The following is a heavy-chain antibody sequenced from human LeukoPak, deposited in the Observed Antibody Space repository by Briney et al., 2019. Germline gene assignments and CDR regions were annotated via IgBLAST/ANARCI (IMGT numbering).Heavy chain of an antibody. D-gene: IGHD6-19*01. CDR3: ARPGYSSGY. CDR2: VYYSGST. CDR1: SGSIGSSSNY. J-gene: IGHJ4*02. V-gene: IGHV4-39*01. Sequence: SETLSLTCTVSSGSIGSSSNYWGWIRQAPGKGLEWIGNVYYSGSTFYNPSLKSRVTISVDTSKNQFSLKLSSVTAADTAVYYCARPGYSSGYWGQGTLVTVSS.